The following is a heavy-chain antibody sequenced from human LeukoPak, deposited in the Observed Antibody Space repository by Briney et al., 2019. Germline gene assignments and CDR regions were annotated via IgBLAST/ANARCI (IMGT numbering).Heavy chain of an antibody. CDR1: GYFFTGFY. CDR2: MNPSNGNT. J-gene: IGHJ5*02. V-gene: IGHV1-2*06. D-gene: IGHD2-21*01. Sequence: ASVKVSCKASGYFFTGFYIHRVRQAPGQGLEWMGRMNPSNGNTDFAQNFQGRVTMTRDTSITTAYMELSSLTSDDTAVYYCTRDLGGALAWFDPWGQGTLVTVSS. CDR3: TRDLGGALAWFDP.